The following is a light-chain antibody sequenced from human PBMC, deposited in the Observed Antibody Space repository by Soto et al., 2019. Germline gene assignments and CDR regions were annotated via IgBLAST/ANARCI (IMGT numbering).Light chain of an antibody. CDR3: QQYGSPPPYT. Sequence: EVVLTQSPGTLSLYPGERATLSCRASQSVSNNYLAWYQQKPGQGPRLLIFGSSDRATGIPDRFSGSGSGTDFTLTISRLEPEDFAVYYCQQYGSPPPYTFGQGTKLEMK. V-gene: IGKV3-20*01. CDR2: GSS. CDR1: QSVSNNY. J-gene: IGKJ2*01.